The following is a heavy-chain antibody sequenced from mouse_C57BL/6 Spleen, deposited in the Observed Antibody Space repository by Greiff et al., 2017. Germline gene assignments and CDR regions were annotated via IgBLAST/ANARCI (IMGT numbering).Heavy chain of an antibody. CDR1: GYTFTSYW. J-gene: IGHJ4*01. D-gene: IGHD2-4*01. CDR3: ARHYDCGGAMDY. V-gene: IGHV1-53*01. Sequence: QVQLQQPGTELVKPGASVKLSCKASGYTFTSYWMHWVKQRPGQRLEWIGNINPSNGGTNYNETFKSKATLTVDKSSSTAYMQLSSLTSEDSAVYYCARHYDCGGAMDYWGQGTSVTVSS. CDR2: INPSNGGT.